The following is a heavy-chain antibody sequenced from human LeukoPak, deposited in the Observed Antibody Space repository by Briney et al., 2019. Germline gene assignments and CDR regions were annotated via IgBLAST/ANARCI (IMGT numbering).Heavy chain of an antibody. J-gene: IGHJ4*02. Sequence: ASVKVSCKASGYTFTGYYMHWVRQAPGQGLEWMGWINPNSVGTNYAQKFQGRVTMTRDTSISTAYMELSRLRADDTAVDYCARADYYGSGSYSQPFDYWGQGTLVTVSS. CDR3: ARADYYGSGSYSQPFDY. V-gene: IGHV1-2*02. CDR2: INPNSVGT. CDR1: GYTFTGYY. D-gene: IGHD3-10*01.